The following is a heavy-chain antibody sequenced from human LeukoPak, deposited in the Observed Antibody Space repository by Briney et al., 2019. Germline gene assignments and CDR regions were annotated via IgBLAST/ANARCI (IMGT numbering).Heavy chain of an antibody. CDR1: GFTFSSCA. Sequence: SCAASGFTFSSCAMSWVRQAPGKGLEWVSTISGSGGSTYYADSVKGRFTISRDNSKNTLYLQMNSLRAEDTAVYYCAKGDYYGSGSPPTFDYWGQGTLVTVSS. D-gene: IGHD3-10*01. V-gene: IGHV3-23*01. CDR2: ISGSGGST. CDR3: AKGDYYGSGSPPTFDY. J-gene: IGHJ4*02.